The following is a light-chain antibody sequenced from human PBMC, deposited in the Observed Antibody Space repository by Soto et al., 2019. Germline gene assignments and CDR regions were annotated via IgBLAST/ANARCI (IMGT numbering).Light chain of an antibody. CDR3: QNYYNAPET. J-gene: IGKJ1*01. Sequence: DIQMTQSPSSLSASVGDRVTITCRASQGISSYLAWYQQRPGKVPKVLTYAASTLHSGVPSRFSGSGSGTDFTLTISNVQPEDVATYYCQNYYNAPETFGQGTKVEIK. CDR1: QGISSY. V-gene: IGKV1-27*01. CDR2: AAS.